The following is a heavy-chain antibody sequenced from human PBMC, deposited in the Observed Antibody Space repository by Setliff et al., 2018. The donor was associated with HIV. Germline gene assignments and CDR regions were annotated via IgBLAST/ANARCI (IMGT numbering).Heavy chain of an antibody. CDR2: IRSDGYTI. J-gene: IGHJ4*02. CDR1: GFTFSDYY. CDR3: ARDLNWGFDY. D-gene: IGHD7-27*01. Sequence: GGSLRLSCVASGFTFSDYYMSWIRQAPGKGLEWVSYIRSDGYTIYDADSVKGRFTISRDNAKNSLYLQMNSLRVEDTALYYCARDLNWGFDYWGQGTLVTVSS. V-gene: IGHV3-11*04.